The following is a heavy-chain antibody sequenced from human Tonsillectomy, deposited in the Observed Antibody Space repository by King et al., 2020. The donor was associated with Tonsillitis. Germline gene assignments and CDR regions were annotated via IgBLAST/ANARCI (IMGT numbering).Heavy chain of an antibody. CDR3: AREYSGRPGTVDI. Sequence: QLQESGPGLVKPSQTLSLTCSVSGGSISSGGYYWSWIRQHPGKGLEWIAYIFYSGSTYYNPSLKSRLTISVDTSKNQFSLKLSSVNAADTAVYYCAREYSGRPGTVDIWGQGTMVTVSS. J-gene: IGHJ3*02. D-gene: IGHD3/OR15-3a*01. V-gene: IGHV4-31*03. CDR2: IFYSGST. CDR1: GGSISSGGYY.